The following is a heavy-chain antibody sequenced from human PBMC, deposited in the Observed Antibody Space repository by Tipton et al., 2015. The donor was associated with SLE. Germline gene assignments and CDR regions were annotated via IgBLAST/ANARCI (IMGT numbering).Heavy chain of an antibody. CDR1: GFTFSSYA. J-gene: IGHJ4*02. CDR3: AREPTTEAFDY. CDR2: ISYDGSNK. Sequence: SLRLSCAASGFTFSSYAMHWVRQAPGKGLEWVAVISYDGSNKYYADSVKGRFTISRDNAKNSLYLQMNSLRVEDTAVYYCAREPTTEAFDYWGQGILVTVSS. D-gene: IGHD1-14*01. V-gene: IGHV3-30*04.